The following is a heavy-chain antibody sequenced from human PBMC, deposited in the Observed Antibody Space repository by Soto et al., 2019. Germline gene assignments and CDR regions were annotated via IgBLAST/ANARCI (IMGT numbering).Heavy chain of an antibody. CDR1: GGSVSSSFFY. CDR2: IYCTGTT. CDR3: ARLRPSSCWSLYDC. J-gene: IGHJ4*02. D-gene: IGHD2-15*01. V-gene: IGHV4-61*01. Sequence: SETLSLTCTVSGGSVSSSFFYWSWVRQPPGQRLEWIGYIYCTGTTNYNPSLASRAAMSVDTSKKQFTLNLRSLTAADTARYYCARLRPSSCWSLYDCWGQGMLVTVSS.